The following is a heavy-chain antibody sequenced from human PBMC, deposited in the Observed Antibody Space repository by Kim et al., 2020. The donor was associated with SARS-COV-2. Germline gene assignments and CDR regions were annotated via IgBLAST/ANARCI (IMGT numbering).Heavy chain of an antibody. CDR2: IGSDAAT. Sequence: GGSLRLSCEASGFIFSSYWMHWVRQAPGKGLVWVSSIGSDAATIYADFVKGRFTISRDNAKNTLYLQMNSLSAADTAVYYCAGRGGSSAFTWGQGTLVTVSS. V-gene: IGHV3-74*01. CDR1: GFIFSSYW. CDR3: AGRGGSSAFT. J-gene: IGHJ5*02. D-gene: IGHD2-15*01.